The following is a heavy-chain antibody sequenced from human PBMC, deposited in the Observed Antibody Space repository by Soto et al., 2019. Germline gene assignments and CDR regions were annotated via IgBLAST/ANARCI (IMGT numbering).Heavy chain of an antibody. CDR2: ISGTDTA. D-gene: IGHD6-25*01. J-gene: IGHJ4*02. Sequence: VQLVDSGGGLLQPGGSLRLSCVASGFTFRSFSLNWVRQAPGKGLEWVSYISGTDTAYYADSVKGRFTISRDSAKNSVYLHMTSVREEDTAVYYCARGPAAKAFHCDYWGQGTPVTVSS. V-gene: IGHV3-48*02. CDR1: GFTFRSFS. CDR3: ARGPAAKAFHCDY.